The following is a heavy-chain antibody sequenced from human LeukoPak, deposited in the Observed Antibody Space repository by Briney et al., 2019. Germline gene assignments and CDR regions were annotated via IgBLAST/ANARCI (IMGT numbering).Heavy chain of an antibody. V-gene: IGHV4-61*02. CDR1: GGSISSGSYY. D-gene: IGHD6-13*01. Sequence: SETLSLTCTVSGGSISSGSYYWTWIRQPAGKGLEWIGRIYTSGSTNYDPSLKSRVTISVDTSKNQFSLKLSSVTAADTAVYYCARGDSSSWHPFFDYWGQGTLVTVSS. CDR3: ARGDSSSWHPFFDY. J-gene: IGHJ4*02. CDR2: IYTSGST.